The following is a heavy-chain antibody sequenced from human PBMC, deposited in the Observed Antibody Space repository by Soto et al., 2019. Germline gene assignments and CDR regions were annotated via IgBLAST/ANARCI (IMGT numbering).Heavy chain of an antibody. Sequence: PSETLSLTCTVSGGSISSYYWIWIRQPPGKGLEWIGYIYYSGSTNYNPSLKSRVTISVDTSKNQFSLKLSSVTAADTAVYYCARSRAVRGDYYFDYWGQGTLVTVS. D-gene: IGHD3-10*01. V-gene: IGHV4-59*08. J-gene: IGHJ4*02. CDR1: GGSISSYY. CDR2: IYYSGST. CDR3: ARSRAVRGDYYFDY.